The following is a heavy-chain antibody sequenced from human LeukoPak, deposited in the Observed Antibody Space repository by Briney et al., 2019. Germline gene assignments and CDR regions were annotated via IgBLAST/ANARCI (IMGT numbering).Heavy chain of an antibody. CDR3: ARSRPVEMATIGGLYYFDY. V-gene: IGHV1-69*05. D-gene: IGHD5-24*01. CDR1: GYTFTSYG. Sequence: SVKVSCKASGYTFTSYGISWGGQAPGQGREGRGGIIPIFGTSNFAQKFQGRVTISTDESTSTAYMELSSLRSEDTAVYYCARSRPVEMATIGGLYYFDYWGQGTLVTASS. J-gene: IGHJ4*02. CDR2: IIPIFGTS.